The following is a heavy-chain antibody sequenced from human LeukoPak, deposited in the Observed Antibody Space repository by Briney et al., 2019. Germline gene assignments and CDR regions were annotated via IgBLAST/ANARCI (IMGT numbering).Heavy chain of an antibody. D-gene: IGHD6-13*01. V-gene: IGHV3-30-3*01. Sequence: HSGGSLRLSCAASGFTFSSYAMHWVRQAPGKGLEWVAVISYDGSNKYYADSVKGRFTISRDNSKNTLYLQMNSLRAEDTAVYYCARMYSSSGTRYYYGMDVWGQGTTVTVSS. CDR3: ARMYSSSGTRYYYGMDV. CDR2: ISYDGSNK. CDR1: GFTFSSYA. J-gene: IGHJ6*02.